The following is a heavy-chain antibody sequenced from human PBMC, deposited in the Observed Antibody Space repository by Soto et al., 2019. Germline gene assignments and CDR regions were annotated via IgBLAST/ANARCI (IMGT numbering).Heavy chain of an antibody. CDR3: ARGRDYYDSSGYYYDAFDI. CDR1: GGSFSGYY. V-gene: IGHV4-34*01. J-gene: IGHJ3*02. Sequence: QVQLQQWGAGLLKPSETLSLTCAVYGGSFSGYYWSWIRQPPGKGLEWIGEINHSGSTNYNPSLKSRVIISVDTSKNQFSLKLSSVTAADTAVYYCARGRDYYDSSGYYYDAFDIWGQGTMVTVSS. CDR2: INHSGST. D-gene: IGHD3-22*01.